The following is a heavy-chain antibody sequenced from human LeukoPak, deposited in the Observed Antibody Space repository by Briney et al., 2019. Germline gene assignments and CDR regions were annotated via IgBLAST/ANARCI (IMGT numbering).Heavy chain of an antibody. CDR3: ARHEGGYNSFDY. D-gene: IGHD5-24*01. CDR1: GGSISSYY. J-gene: IGHJ4*02. Sequence: SETLSLTCTVSGGSISSYYWSWIRQPPGKGLEWIGYIYYSGSTNYNPSLKSRVTISVDTSKNQFSLKLSSVTAADTAVYYCARHEGGYNSFDYWGQGTVVTVSS. CDR2: IYYSGST. V-gene: IGHV4-59*08.